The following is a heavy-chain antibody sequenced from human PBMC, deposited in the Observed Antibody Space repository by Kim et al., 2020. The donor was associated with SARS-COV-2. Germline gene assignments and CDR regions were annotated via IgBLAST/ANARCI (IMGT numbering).Heavy chain of an antibody. Sequence: GGSLRLSCAASGFTFSSYAMSWVRQAPGKGLEWVSAISGSGGSTYYADSVKGRFTISRDNSKNTLYLQMNSLRAEDTAVYYCAKEGGGGPGIAVAPLGYFDLWGRGTLVTVSS. J-gene: IGHJ2*01. CDR1: GFTFSSYA. D-gene: IGHD6-19*01. CDR3: AKEGGGGPGIAVAPLGYFDL. V-gene: IGHV3-23*01. CDR2: ISGSGGST.